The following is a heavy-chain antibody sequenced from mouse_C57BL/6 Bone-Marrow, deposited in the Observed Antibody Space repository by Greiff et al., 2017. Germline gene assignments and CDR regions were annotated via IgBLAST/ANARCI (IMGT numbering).Heavy chain of an antibody. CDR2: IYPRSGNT. Sequence: QVQLKESGAELARPGASVKLSCKASGYTFTSYGISWVKQRTGQGLEWIGEIYPRSGNTYYNEKFKGKDTLTADKSSSTAYMELRSLTSEDSAVYFCAQLGRVDYWGQGTSVTVSS. D-gene: IGHD4-1*02. CDR1: GYTFTSYG. CDR3: AQLGRVDY. J-gene: IGHJ4*01. V-gene: IGHV1-81*01.